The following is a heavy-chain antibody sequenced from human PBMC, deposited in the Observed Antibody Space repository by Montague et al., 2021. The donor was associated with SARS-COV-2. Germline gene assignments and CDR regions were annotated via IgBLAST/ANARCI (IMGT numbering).Heavy chain of an antibody. D-gene: IGHD1-1*01. V-gene: IGHV4-39*01. J-gene: IGHJ4*02. CDR3: AKPLATGNYYY. Sequence: ETLSLTCTVSGGSISSNNYYWGWVRQPPGKGLEWIGSISYRGDPYYNPSLKSRLTISVDTSQNQFSLKLSSVTAADTAVYYCAKPLATGNYYYWGQGTLVTVSS. CDR1: GGSISSNNYY. CDR2: ISYRGDP.